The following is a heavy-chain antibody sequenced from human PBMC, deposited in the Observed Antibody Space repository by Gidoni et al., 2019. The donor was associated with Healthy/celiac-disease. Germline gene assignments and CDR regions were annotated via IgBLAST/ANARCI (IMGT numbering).Heavy chain of an antibody. CDR3: TEQYSSSWYFDY. CDR2: IKSKTDGGTT. V-gene: IGHV3-15*01. D-gene: IGHD6-6*01. Sequence: EVQLVESGGGLVKPGGSLRPSCAASGFTFSNAWMSWVRQAPGKGLEWVGRIKSKTDGGTTDYAAPVKGRFTISRDDSKNTLYLQMNSLKTEDTAVYYCTEQYSSSWYFDYWGQGTLVTVSS. J-gene: IGHJ4*02. CDR1: GFTFSNAW.